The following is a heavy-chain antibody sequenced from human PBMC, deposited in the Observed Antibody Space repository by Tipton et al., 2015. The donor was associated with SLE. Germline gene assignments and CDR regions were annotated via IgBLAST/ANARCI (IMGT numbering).Heavy chain of an antibody. V-gene: IGHV3-21*03. Sequence: SLRLSCAASGFTFSSYSMNWVRQAPGKGLEWVSSISSSSSYIYYADSVKGRFTISRDNAKNSLYLQMNSLRVEDIAVYYCARFSSSSPHFDYWGQGTQVTVSS. CDR1: GFTFSSYS. CDR3: ARFSSSSPHFDY. CDR2: ISSSSSYI. D-gene: IGHD6-13*01. J-gene: IGHJ4*02.